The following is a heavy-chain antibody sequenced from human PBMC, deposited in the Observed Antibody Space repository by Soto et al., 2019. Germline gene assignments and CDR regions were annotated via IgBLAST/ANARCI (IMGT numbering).Heavy chain of an antibody. J-gene: IGHJ3*01. CDR3: VKGDMDTAVVNSPDAFDF. Sequence: PWGSLRLSCEASGFIFSDFGMHLVRQAPGKGLGGVAVISYDGNNKYYSQSVKGRFTISRHNSKHALFLNMQSLRPEDTAVYHCVKGDMDTAVVNSPDAFDFWGPGTMVTVSS. CDR1: GFIFSDFG. CDR2: ISYDGNNK. D-gene: IGHD5-18*01. V-gene: IGHV3-30*18.